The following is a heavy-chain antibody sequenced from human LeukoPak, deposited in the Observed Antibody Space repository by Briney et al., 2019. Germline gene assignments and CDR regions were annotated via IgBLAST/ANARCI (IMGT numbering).Heavy chain of an antibody. J-gene: IGHJ4*02. Sequence: GGSREISFKGSGSSFTSNWIGWVRQLPGKGLGGMGIIAPGTSETRYSPSFQGQATISANKSISTAYLQWSSLKASDTAMYYCARALIAVADPFDYWGQGTLVTVSS. V-gene: IGHV5-51*01. CDR2: IAPGTSET. CDR3: ARALIAVADPFDY. D-gene: IGHD6-19*01. CDR1: GSSFTSNW.